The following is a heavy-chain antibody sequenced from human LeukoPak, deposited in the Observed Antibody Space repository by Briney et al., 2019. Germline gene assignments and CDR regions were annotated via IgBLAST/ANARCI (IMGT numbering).Heavy chain of an antibody. Sequence: GASVKVSCKASGGTFSSYAISWMRQAPGQGLEWMGGIIPIFGTANYAQKFQGRVTITADESTSTAYMELSSLRSEDTAVYYCARSRKPAAITGYYYYYGMDVWGQGTTVTVSS. V-gene: IGHV1-69*13. CDR2: IIPIFGTA. CDR3: ARSRKPAAITGYYYYYGMDV. D-gene: IGHD2-2*01. CDR1: GGTFSSYA. J-gene: IGHJ6*02.